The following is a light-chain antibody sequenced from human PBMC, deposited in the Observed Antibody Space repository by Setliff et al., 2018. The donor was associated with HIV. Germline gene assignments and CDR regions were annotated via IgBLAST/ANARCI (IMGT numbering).Light chain of an antibody. CDR1: SSDVGGYNY. Sequence: QSALTQPPSASGSPGQSVTISCTGTSSDVGGYNYVSWYQQHPGKAPKLMIYEVSNRPSGVSNRFSGSKSGNTASLTISGLQAEDEADYYCTSYTSSSTLVFGGGTKVNVL. CDR2: EVS. CDR3: TSYTSSSTLV. J-gene: IGLJ3*02. V-gene: IGLV2-14*01.